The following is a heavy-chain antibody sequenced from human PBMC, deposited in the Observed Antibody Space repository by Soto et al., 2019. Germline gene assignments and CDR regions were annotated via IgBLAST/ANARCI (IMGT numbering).Heavy chain of an antibody. CDR2: VSGSGGNT. Sequence: GGSLRLSCAASGFTFSNYAMTWVRQAPGKGLEWVSAVSGSGGNTFYADSVKGWFTISRDNSRKTLYLQMTSLRAEDAAVYYCXKFSATSVYDISSAPDYWGQGTLVTVSS. D-gene: IGHD6-6*01. CDR3: XKFSATSVYDISSAPDY. J-gene: IGHJ4*02. CDR1: GFTFSNYA. V-gene: IGHV3-23*01.